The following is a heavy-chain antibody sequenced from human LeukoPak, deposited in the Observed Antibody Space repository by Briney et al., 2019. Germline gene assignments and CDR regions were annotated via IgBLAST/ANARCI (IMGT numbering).Heavy chain of an antibody. CDR1: GGSISSSNW. V-gene: IGHV4-4*02. Sequence: PSGTLSLTCAVSGGSISSSNWWSWVRQPPGQGLEWIGEIYHSGSTNYNPSLKSRVTISVDKSKNQFSLKLSSVTAADTAVYYCARGLGTMVRGVITYFDYWGQGTLVTVSS. J-gene: IGHJ4*02. CDR3: ARGLGTMVRGVITYFDY. CDR2: IYHSGST. D-gene: IGHD3-10*01.